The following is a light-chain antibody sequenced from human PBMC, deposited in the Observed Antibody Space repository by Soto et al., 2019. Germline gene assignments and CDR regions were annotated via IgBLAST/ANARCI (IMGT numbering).Light chain of an antibody. V-gene: IGKV3-15*01. J-gene: IGKJ2*01. CDR3: QQYNNWPYT. CDR2: AAS. CDR1: QSVSSD. Sequence: EIVMTQSPATLSVSPGERATLSCRASQSVSSDLAWYQQKPGQAPRLLIYAASARATGIPARFSGSGSGTDFTLTISSLKSEDLAVYYCQQYNNWPYTFGQGTKLEIK.